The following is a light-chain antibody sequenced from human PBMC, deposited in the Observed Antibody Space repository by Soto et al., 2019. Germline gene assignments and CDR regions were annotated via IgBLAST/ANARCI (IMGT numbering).Light chain of an antibody. CDR1: RDITNH. CDR2: AAS. J-gene: IGKJ1*01. V-gene: IGKV1-27*01. CDR3: LTYNSGLWT. Sequence: DIQMTQSPSSLSASVGDRVTFTCRASRDITNHLAWYQQKPGKVPKLLIYAASTLQSGVPSRFSGSGSGTDFPLTIGSLQPEDVATYFCLTYNSGLWTFGQGTKVEIK.